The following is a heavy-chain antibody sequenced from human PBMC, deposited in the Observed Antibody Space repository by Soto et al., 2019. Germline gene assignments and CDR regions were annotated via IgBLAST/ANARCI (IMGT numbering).Heavy chain of an antibody. J-gene: IGHJ5*01. CDR2: IAPADSYT. CDR3: VRVPIGHSDDSGYSDS. CDR1: GYNFPSYW. V-gene: IGHV5-10-1*01. Sequence: PRESLKISCTASGYNFPSYWIGWVRQMHGKGLEWMGRIAPADSYTNYSPSFHGHVTMSVDRSTSTAYLQWGSLKASDTAMYYCVRVPIGHSDDSGYSDSWGQGTQVTVSS. D-gene: IGHD3-22*01.